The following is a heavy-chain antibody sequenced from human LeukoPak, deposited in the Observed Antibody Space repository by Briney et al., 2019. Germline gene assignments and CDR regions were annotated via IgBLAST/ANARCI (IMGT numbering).Heavy chain of an antibody. CDR3: ATSSYSSGLLDY. D-gene: IGHD6-19*01. V-gene: IGHV1-2*04. CDR2: INPNSGGA. Sequence: ASVKVSCKASGYTFTGYYMHWVRQAPGQGLEWMGWINPNSGGANYAQKFQGWVTMTRDTSISTAYMELSRLRSDDTAVYYCATSSYSSGLLDYWGQGTLVTVSS. J-gene: IGHJ4*02. CDR1: GYTFTGYY.